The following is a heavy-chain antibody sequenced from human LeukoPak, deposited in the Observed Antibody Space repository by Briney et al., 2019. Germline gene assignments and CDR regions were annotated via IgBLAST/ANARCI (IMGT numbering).Heavy chain of an antibody. CDR1: VGSISSSRYY. V-gene: IGHV4-39*01. D-gene: IGHD5-18*01. CDR2: IYYSGST. CDR3: ARLKGDTAMVTAFDY. J-gene: IGHJ4*02. Sequence: SETLSLTCTVSVGSISSSRYYWGWIRQPPGKGLEWIGSIYYSGSTYYNPSLKSRVTISVDTSKNQFSLKLSSVTAEDTAVYYCARLKGDTAMVTAFDYWGQGTLVTVSS.